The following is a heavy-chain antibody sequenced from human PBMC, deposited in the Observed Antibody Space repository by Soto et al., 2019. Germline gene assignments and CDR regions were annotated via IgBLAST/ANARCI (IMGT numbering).Heavy chain of an antibody. CDR2: IYYSGST. Sequence: QVQLQESGPGLVKPSETLSLTCTVSGGSVSSGSYYWSWIRQPPGQGLEWIGYIYYSGSTNYNPSLKSRVTISVDTSKNQFALQLSSVTAADTAVYYCARAVGYCSSTSCYTGYYYGMDVWGQGTTVTVSS. CDR3: ARAVGYCSSTSCYTGYYYGMDV. J-gene: IGHJ6*02. V-gene: IGHV4-61*01. CDR1: GGSVSSGSYY. D-gene: IGHD2-2*02.